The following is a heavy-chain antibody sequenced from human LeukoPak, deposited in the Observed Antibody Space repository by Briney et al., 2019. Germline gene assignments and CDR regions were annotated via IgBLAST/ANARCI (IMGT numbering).Heavy chain of an antibody. CDR1: DDPINSGVYY. Sequence: PSETLCLTCTVSDDPINSGVYYWNWIRQPAGKGLEWIGHTSGTTTNSNPSLKSRVAISLDTSKNHFSLKLSSVTAADTAVYYCARAKKRSGRSRNFYLDVWGKGTTVTVSS. CDR3: ARAKKRSGRSRNFYLDV. V-gene: IGHV4-61*02. D-gene: IGHD1-26*01. J-gene: IGHJ6*03. CDR2: TSGTT.